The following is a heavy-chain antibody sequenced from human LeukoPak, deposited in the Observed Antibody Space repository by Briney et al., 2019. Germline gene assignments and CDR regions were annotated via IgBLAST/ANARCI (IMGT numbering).Heavy chain of an antibody. CDR3: ARVQVLWWQRKGFDP. CDR1: GGTFSSYA. V-gene: IGHV1-69*04. Sequence: VASVKVSCKASGGTFSSYAISWVRQAPGQGLEWMGRIIPILGIANYAQKFQGRVTITADKSTSTAYMELSSLRSEDTAVYYCARVQVLWWQRKGFDPWGQGTLVTVSS. J-gene: IGHJ5*02. CDR2: IIPILGIA. D-gene: IGHD2-21*01.